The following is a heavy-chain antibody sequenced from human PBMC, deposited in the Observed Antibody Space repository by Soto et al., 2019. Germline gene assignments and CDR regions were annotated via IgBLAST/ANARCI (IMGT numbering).Heavy chain of an antibody. Sequence: EVQLLESGGGLVQPGGSLRLSCAASGFTFSSYAMSWVRQAPGKGLEWVSAISGSGGSTYYADSVKGRFTISRDNPKHTLYLQMNSLRAEDTAVYYCAKDYLAQDGVILFDYWGKGTLVTVSS. D-gene: IGHD3-16*02. CDR3: AKDYLAQDGVILFDY. J-gene: IGHJ4*02. V-gene: IGHV3-23*01. CDR2: ISGSGGST. CDR1: GFTFSSYA.